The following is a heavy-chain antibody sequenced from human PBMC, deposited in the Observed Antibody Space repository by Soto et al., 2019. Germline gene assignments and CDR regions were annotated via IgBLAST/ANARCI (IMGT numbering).Heavy chain of an antibody. CDR3: AREDPYYYGSGSYYGHAFDI. V-gene: IGHV1-8*01. J-gene: IGHJ3*02. CDR2: MNPNSGNT. Sequence: ASVKVSCKASGYTFTSYDINWVRQATGQGLEWMGRMNPNSGNTGYAQKFQGRVTMTRNTSISTAYMELSSLRSEDTAVYYCAREDPYYYGSGSYYGHAFDIWGQGTMVTVSS. CDR1: GYTFTSYD. D-gene: IGHD3-10*01.